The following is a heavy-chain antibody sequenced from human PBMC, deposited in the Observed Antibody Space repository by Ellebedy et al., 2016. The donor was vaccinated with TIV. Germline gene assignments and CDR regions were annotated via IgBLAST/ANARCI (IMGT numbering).Heavy chain of an antibody. CDR2: INISGAT. J-gene: IGHJ5*02. D-gene: IGHD5-12*01. CDR1: GGSLSGYY. V-gene: IGHV4-34*01. Sequence: MPGGSLRLSCGLSGGSLSGYYWNWIRQAPGKGLAWIGEINISGATNYNPSLKSRVTISIDMSNRLFSLRLKSVTAADAGVYYCARGIVMATIGYNWFDPWGQGTLVTVSS. CDR3: ARGIVMATIGYNWFDP.